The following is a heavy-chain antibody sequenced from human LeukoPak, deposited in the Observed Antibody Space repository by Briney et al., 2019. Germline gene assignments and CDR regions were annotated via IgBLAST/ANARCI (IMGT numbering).Heavy chain of an antibody. CDR3: ATIGDRRTGELYRIDY. J-gene: IGHJ4*02. D-gene: IGHD7-27*01. Sequence: GRSLRLSCAASGFTFSNYAMHWVRQAPGKGLEWVAVVPYDGSNKYYADSVKGRFTISRDNSKNTLYLQMNSLRAEDAAIYYCATIGDRRTGELYRIDYWGQGTLVTVSS. CDR2: VPYDGSNK. V-gene: IGHV3-30-3*01. CDR1: GFTFSNYA.